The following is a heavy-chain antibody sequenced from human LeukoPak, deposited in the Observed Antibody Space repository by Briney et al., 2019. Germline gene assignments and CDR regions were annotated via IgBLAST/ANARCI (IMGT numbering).Heavy chain of an antibody. CDR3: ARDSLYDFWSGYPAYYFDY. J-gene: IGHJ4*02. Sequence: GGSLRLSCAASGFTFSSYAMSWVRQAPGKGLEWVSAISGSGGSTYYADSVKGRFTISRDNSKNTLYLQMNSLRAEDTAVYYCARDSLYDFWSGYPAYYFDYWGQGTLVTVSS. CDR1: GFTFSSYA. V-gene: IGHV3-23*01. D-gene: IGHD3-3*01. CDR2: ISGSGGST.